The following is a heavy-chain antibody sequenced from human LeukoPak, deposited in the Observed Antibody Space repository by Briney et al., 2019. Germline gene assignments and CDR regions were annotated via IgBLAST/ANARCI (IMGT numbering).Heavy chain of an antibody. Sequence: GASVKVSCKASGYTFTGYYMHWVRQAPGQGLEWMGWINPNSGGTNYAQKFQGRVTMTRNTSISTAYMELSRLRSDDTAVYYCARVFSKSGYYYSYYFDYWGQGTLVTVSS. D-gene: IGHD3-22*01. J-gene: IGHJ4*02. CDR3: ARVFSKSGYYYSYYFDY. V-gene: IGHV1-2*02. CDR2: INPNSGGT. CDR1: GYTFTGYY.